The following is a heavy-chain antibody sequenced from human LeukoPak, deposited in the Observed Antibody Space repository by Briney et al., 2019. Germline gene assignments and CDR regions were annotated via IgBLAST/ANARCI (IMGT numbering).Heavy chain of an antibody. Sequence: GGSLRLSCAASGFTFSSYGMHWVRQAPGKGLEWVAVTSYDGSDKYYADSVKGRFTISRDNSKNTLYLQMHSLRVEDTAVYYCAQGRLGYSYGAFDHWGQGTLVTVSS. CDR2: TSYDGSDK. D-gene: IGHD5-18*01. CDR1: GFTFSSYG. V-gene: IGHV3-30*18. CDR3: AQGRLGYSYGAFDH. J-gene: IGHJ4*02.